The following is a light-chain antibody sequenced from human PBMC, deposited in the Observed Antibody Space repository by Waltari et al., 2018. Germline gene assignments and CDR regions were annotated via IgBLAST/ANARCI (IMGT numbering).Light chain of an antibody. CDR3: QHYVRLPAT. CDR2: AAS. CDR1: QSVCRP. Sequence: EIVLTQSPGTLSLSPGDRATLSCRASQSVCRPLAWYPLKPGQAPRLLIYAASTRATGIPDRLRGSGSGTDFSLTISRLEPEDFAVYFCQHYVRLPATFGQGTRVEIK. V-gene: IGKV3-20*01. J-gene: IGKJ1*01.